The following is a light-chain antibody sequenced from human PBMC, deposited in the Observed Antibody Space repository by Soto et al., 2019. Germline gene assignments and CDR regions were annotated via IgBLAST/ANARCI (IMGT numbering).Light chain of an antibody. CDR1: QSVASNY. V-gene: IGKV3-20*01. CDR3: QQYCISPPYT. Sequence: EIVLTQSPGTLSLSPGERATLSCRASQSVASNYLAWYQQKPGQTPRLLIYGASNRATDIPDRFSGSGSGTDFTLTISSLEPEDFAVYYCQQYCISPPYTFGQWTKVEIK. CDR2: GAS. J-gene: IGKJ2*01.